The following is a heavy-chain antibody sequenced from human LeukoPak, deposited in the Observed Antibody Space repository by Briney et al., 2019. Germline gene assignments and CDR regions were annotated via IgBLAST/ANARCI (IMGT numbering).Heavy chain of an antibody. CDR3: ARAYSGYENYYYYYYMDV. J-gene: IGHJ6*03. D-gene: IGHD5-12*01. CDR1: VFAFDDYG. V-gene: IGHV3-20*04. Sequence: PGGSLRLSCAGSVFAFDDYGMSWVRPAPGKGVDGVSGINWNCGKTGYADSVKGLFTISRDNPKNRLYLQMNSLRAEDTALYYCARAYSGYENYYYYYYMDVWGKGTTVTVSS. CDR2: INWNCGKT.